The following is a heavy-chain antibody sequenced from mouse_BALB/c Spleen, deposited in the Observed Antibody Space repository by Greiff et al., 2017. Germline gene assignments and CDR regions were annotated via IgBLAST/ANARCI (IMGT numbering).Heavy chain of an antibody. Sequence: EVKVVESGGDLVKPGGSLKLSCAASGFTFSSYGMSWVRQTPDKRLEWVATISSGGSYTYYPDSVKGRFTISRDNAKNTLYLQMSSLKSEDTAMYYCAREETFPWGQGTTLTVSS. V-gene: IGHV5-6*01. CDR1: GFTFSSYG. J-gene: IGHJ2*01. CDR3: AREETFP. CDR2: ISSGGSYT.